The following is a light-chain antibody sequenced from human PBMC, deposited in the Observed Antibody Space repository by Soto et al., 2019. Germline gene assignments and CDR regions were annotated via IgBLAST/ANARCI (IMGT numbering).Light chain of an antibody. Sequence: QSALTQPPSVSGSPGQSVTISCTGTSSDIGSYNRVSWYQQTPGTAPKLIIYEVSNRPSGVPNRFSGSKSGITASLTISGLQAEDEADYYCSSFTSIGTWVFGGGTKLTVI. CDR2: EVS. CDR3: SSFTSIGTWV. CDR1: SSDIGSYNR. V-gene: IGLV2-18*02. J-gene: IGLJ3*02.